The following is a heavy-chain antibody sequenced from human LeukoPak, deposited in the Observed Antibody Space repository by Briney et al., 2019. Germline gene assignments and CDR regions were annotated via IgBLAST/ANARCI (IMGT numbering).Heavy chain of an antibody. J-gene: IGHJ5*02. Sequence: SETLSLTCSVSGGAIIPFYWNWIRQPAGKGLEWIGRIYSSGSTKYNPSLKSRVPMSVDTSKNQFSLKLSSVTAADTAVYYCAKDYYDGSEGWFDPWGQGTLVTVSS. D-gene: IGHD3-22*01. CDR3: AKDYYDGSEGWFDP. CDR1: GGAIIPFY. V-gene: IGHV4-4*07. CDR2: IYSSGST.